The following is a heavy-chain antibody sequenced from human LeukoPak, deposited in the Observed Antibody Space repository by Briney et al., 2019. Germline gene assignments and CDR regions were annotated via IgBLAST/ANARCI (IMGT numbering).Heavy chain of an antibody. V-gene: IGHV4-59*01. CDR2: IYYSGST. Sequence: SETLSLTCTDSGGSISSYYWSWIRQPPGKGLEWIGYIYYSGSTNYNPSLKSRVTISVDTSKNQFSLKLSSVTAADTAVYYCARARVLGPVTTWFVDYWGQGTLVTVSS. J-gene: IGHJ4*02. CDR3: ARARVLGPVTTWFVDY. CDR1: GGSISSYY. D-gene: IGHD4-17*01.